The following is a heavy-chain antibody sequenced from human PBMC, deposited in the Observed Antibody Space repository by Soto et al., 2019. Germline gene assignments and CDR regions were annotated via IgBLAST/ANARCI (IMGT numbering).Heavy chain of an antibody. D-gene: IGHD1-1*01. CDR2: INQSGST. CDR1: GASFRGYY. CDR3: ARRFSGTGRYFDY. J-gene: IGHJ4*02. V-gene: IGHV4-34*02. Sequence: QVQLQQWGAGLLKPSETLSLSCAVYGASFRGYYWNWIRQPPGKGLEWIGEINQSGSTNYSPSLKTRVTVSVDTSKKQISLRLNSVTAADTAVYYCARRFSGTGRYFDYWGQGTLVTVSS.